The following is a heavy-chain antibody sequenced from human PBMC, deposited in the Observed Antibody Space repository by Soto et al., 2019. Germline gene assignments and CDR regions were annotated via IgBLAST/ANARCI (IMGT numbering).Heavy chain of an antibody. Sequence: QVQLVQSGAEVKKPGSSVKVSCKASGGTFSSYAISWVRQAPGQGLEWMGGIIPIFGTANYAQKFQGRVTMXXDXSXXTAYMELSSLRSEDTAVYYCASGIRFLEWLGYFQHWGQGTLVTVSS. CDR1: GGTFSSYA. V-gene: IGHV1-69*12. J-gene: IGHJ1*01. CDR3: ASGIRFLEWLGYFQH. CDR2: IIPIFGTA. D-gene: IGHD3-3*01.